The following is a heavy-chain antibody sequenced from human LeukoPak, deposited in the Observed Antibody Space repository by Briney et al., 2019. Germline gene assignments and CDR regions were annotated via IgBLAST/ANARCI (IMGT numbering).Heavy chain of an antibody. J-gene: IGHJ4*02. Sequence: GGSLRLSCAASGFTFSSYAMHWVRQAPGKGPEWVAVISYDGSNKYYADSVKGRFTISRDNSKNTLYLQMNSLRAEDTAVYYCARERADTAMVTRRVFDYWGQGTLVTVSS. CDR1: GFTFSSYA. CDR2: ISYDGSNK. CDR3: ARERADTAMVTRRVFDY. V-gene: IGHV3-30-3*01. D-gene: IGHD5-18*01.